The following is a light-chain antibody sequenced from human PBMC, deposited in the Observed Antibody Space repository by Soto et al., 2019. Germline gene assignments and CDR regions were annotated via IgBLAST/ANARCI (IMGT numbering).Light chain of an antibody. J-gene: IGLJ1*01. Sequence: QSVLTQPASVSGCPGQSITISCTGTSSDVGGYNYVSWYQQYPGKAPKLMIYDVSNRPSGVSNRFSGSKSGNTASLTMSGLQAEDEADYYCSSYTISNTLVFGSGTKVTVL. V-gene: IGLV2-14*01. CDR2: DVS. CDR1: SSDVGGYNY. CDR3: SSYTISNTLV.